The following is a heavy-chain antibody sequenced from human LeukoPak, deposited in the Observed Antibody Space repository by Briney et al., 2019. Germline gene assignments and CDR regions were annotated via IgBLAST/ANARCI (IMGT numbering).Heavy chain of an antibody. CDR1: GGSFSGYF. CDR3: ARARRSLDY. J-gene: IGHJ4*02. Sequence: SETLSLTCAVYGGSFSGYFGSWIRQPPRKGLERIGEINHSGSTNYNPSLKSRVTISVDTSKNQFSLKLSSVTAADTAVYYCARARRSLDYWGQGTLVTVSS. CDR2: INHSGST. D-gene: IGHD3-10*01. V-gene: IGHV4-34*01.